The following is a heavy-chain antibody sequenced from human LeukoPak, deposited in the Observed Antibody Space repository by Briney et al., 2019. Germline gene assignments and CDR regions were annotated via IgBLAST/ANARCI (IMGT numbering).Heavy chain of an antibody. J-gene: IGHJ4*02. V-gene: IGHV3-7*01. CDR3: AVHSSGWKRFDY. CDR1: GFTFSSYW. Sequence: GGSLRLSCAASGFTFSSYWMTWVRQAPGKGLEWVANIKQDGTGIFYVDSVKGRFTISRDNAKNSLYLRMNTLRAEDTAVYYCAVHSSGWKRFDYWGQGTLVTVSS. CDR2: IKQDGTGI. D-gene: IGHD6-19*01.